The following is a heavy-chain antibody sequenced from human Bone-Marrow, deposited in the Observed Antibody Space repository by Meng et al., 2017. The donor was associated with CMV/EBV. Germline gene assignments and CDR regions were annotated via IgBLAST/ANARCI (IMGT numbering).Heavy chain of an antibody. CDR3: ARGYSGYDLHPDYRYYYYYGMDV. D-gene: IGHD5-12*01. CDR1: GYTFTGYY. V-gene: IGHV1-2*02. Sequence: ASVKVSCKASGYTFTGYYMHWVRQAPGQGLEWMRWINPNSGGTNYAQKFQGRVTMTRDTSISTAYMELSRLRSDDTAVYYCARGYSGYDLHPDYRYYYYYGMDVWGQGTTVTVSS. J-gene: IGHJ6*02. CDR2: INPNSGGT.